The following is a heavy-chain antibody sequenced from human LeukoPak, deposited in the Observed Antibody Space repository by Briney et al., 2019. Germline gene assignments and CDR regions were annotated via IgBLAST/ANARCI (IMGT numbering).Heavy chain of an antibody. CDR3: AKDSGYSSSWYYFDY. D-gene: IGHD6-13*01. J-gene: IGHJ4*02. CDR1: GFTFSSYG. CDR2: ISYDGSNK. V-gene: IGHV3-30*18. Sequence: GGSLRLSCAASGFTFSSYGMHWVRRAPGKGLEWVAVISYDGSNKYYADSVKGRFTISRDNSKNTLYLQMNSLKAEDTAVYYCAKDSGYSSSWYYFDYWGQGTLVTVSS.